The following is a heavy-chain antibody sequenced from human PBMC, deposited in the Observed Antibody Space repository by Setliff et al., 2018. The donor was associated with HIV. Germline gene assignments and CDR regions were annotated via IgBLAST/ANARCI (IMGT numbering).Heavy chain of an antibody. CDR3: ARDLPTPNWGFDY. J-gene: IGHJ4*02. D-gene: IGHD7-27*01. V-gene: IGHV1-24*01. CDR1: GYTLSELS. CDR2: FDPEDDET. Sequence: ASVKVSCKVSGYTLSELSMHWVRQAPGNGLEWMGGFDPEDDETIYAEKFQGRVTMTEDTATETAYMELSSLRSEDTAVYYCARDLPTPNWGFDYWGQGTLVTVSS.